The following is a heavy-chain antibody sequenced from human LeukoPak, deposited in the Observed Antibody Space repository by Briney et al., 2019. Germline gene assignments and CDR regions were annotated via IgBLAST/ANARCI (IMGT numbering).Heavy chain of an antibody. CDR2: IYHSGST. V-gene: IGHV4-30-2*01. J-gene: IGHJ4*02. CDR1: GGSISSGGYS. D-gene: IGHD3-22*01. CDR3: ARGYDYDSSGYAY. Sequence: SETLSLTCAVSGGSISSGGYSWSWIRQPPGKGLEWIGYIYHSGSTYYNPSLKSRVTISVDRSKNQFSLKLSSVTAADTAVYYCARGYDYDSSGYAYWGRGTLVTVSS.